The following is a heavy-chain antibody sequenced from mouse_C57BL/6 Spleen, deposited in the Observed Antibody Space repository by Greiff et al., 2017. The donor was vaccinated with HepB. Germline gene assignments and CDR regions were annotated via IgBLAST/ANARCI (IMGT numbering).Heavy chain of an antibody. Sequence: VQLKESGPGLVKPSQSLSLTCSVTGYSITSGYYWNWIRQFPGNKLEWMGYISYDGSNNYNPSLKNRISITRDTSKNQFFLKLNSVTTEDTATYYCARYYGSSYTYWYFDVWGTGTTVTVAS. V-gene: IGHV3-6*01. CDR3: ARYYGSSYTYWYFDV. J-gene: IGHJ1*03. CDR2: ISYDGSN. D-gene: IGHD1-1*01. CDR1: GYSITSGYY.